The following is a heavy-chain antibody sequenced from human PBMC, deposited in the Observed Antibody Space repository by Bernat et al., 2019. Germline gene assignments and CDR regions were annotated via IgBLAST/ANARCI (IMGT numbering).Heavy chain of an antibody. J-gene: IGHJ4*02. Sequence: EVQLLESGGGLVQSGGSLRLSCAASGFTFNNYAMSWVRQAPGKGLEWVSTISGGGGGTDYKDSVKGRFTLSRDNSKNTLSLQMNNLRADDSAIYYCAKGRGDSVSWYGGDSWGQGTLVTVSS. CDR2: ISGGGGGT. CDR1: GFTFNNYA. V-gene: IGHV3-23*01. CDR3: AKGRGDSVSWYGGDS. D-gene: IGHD6-13*01.